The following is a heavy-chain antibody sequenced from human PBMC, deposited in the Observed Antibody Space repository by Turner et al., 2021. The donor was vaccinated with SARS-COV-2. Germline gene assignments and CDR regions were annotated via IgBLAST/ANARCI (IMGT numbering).Heavy chain of an antibody. J-gene: IGHJ2*01. CDR1: GGSISSSSSS. CDR3: ATPSVSYDSSGYFHFDL. Sequence: QLQLQESGPGLVKPSETRSHTCTVSGGSISSSSSSWGWIRQPPGKGLEWIGSIYYSGSTYYTPSLKSRVSISVDTSKNQFSLRLSSVTAADTAVYYCATPSVSYDSSGYFHFDLWGRGTLVTVSS. V-gene: IGHV4-39*01. CDR2: IYYSGST. D-gene: IGHD3-22*01.